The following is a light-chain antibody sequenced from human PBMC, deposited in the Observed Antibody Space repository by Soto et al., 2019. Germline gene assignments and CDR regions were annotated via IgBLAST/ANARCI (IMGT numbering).Light chain of an antibody. V-gene: IGKV1-33*01. J-gene: IGKJ5*01. CDR2: DAS. Sequence: DIQMTQSPSSLSASLGDRVTITCQASQDIKNYVNWYQQKPGKAPKLLIFDASTLKTGVPSRFSGSGSGTDFSFTISSMKPEDIATYYCQQSNDLVSFGQGTRLEIK. CDR1: QDIKNY. CDR3: QQSNDLVS.